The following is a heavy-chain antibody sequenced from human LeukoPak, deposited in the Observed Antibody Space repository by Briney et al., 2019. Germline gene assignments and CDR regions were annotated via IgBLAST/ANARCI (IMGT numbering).Heavy chain of an antibody. CDR3: ARFEYGDYATLYFQH. V-gene: IGHV3-7*01. D-gene: IGHD4-17*01. J-gene: IGHJ1*01. CDR1: GFTFSSYW. CDR2: IKQDGSGK. Sequence: GGSLGLSCAASGFTFSSYWMSWVRQAPGKGLEWVANIKQDGSGKYYVDSVKGRFTISRDNAKNSLYLQMNSLRAEDTAVYYCARFEYGDYATLYFQHWGQGTLVTVSS.